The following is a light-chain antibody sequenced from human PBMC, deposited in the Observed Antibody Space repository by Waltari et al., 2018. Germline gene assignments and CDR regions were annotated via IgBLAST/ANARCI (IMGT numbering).Light chain of an antibody. CDR3: CSYADTYGFL. J-gene: IGLJ1*01. CDR1: SRDVGFYNF. CDR2: DGT. Sequence: QSALTQPPSVSGSLGQSVTISCSGTSRDVGFYNFVSWYRQHPDKVPKLLIFDGTKRHSGVPDRFSASKSGNTASLTISGLQADDEGDYYCCSYADTYGFLFGTGTTVTVL. V-gene: IGLV2-11*01.